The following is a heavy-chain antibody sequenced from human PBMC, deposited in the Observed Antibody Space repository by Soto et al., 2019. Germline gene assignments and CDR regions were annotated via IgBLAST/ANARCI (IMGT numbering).Heavy chain of an antibody. Sequence: QVQLVQSGAEMKKPGASVKVSCKASGYTFSSYGISWVRQAPGQGLEWMGWISAYNGNTDYAKNLQGRVTMTTDPSTSTAYMELRSLRSDDTAVYYCARKYSSSSWFDPWGQGTLVTVSS. CDR1: GYTFSSYG. CDR2: ISAYNGNT. J-gene: IGHJ5*02. CDR3: ARKYSSSSWFDP. V-gene: IGHV1-18*01. D-gene: IGHD6-6*01.